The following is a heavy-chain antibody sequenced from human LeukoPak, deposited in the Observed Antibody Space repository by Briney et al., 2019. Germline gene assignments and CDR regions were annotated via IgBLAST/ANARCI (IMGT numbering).Heavy chain of an antibody. CDR1: GYTFTSNY. CDR3: ARNYDSSGYTFDY. D-gene: IGHD3-22*01. V-gene: IGHV1-46*01. CDR2: INPSGGST. J-gene: IGHJ4*02. Sequence: CKASGYTFTSNYIHWVRQAPGQGLEWMGIINPSGGSTNYAQKFQGRVTMTSDTSTSTVYMELSSLRSVDTAVYYCARNYDSSGYTFDYWGQGTLVTVSS.